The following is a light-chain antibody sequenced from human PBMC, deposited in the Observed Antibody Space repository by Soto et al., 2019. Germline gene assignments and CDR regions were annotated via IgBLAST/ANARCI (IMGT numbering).Light chain of an antibody. V-gene: IGLV2-8*01. CDR3: SSYAGSNNLYV. J-gene: IGLJ1*01. CDR1: SSDVGGYNY. CDR2: EVN. Sequence: QSWLAQPPSAYGSPGQSVPISCNGTSSDVGGYNYVSWYQQHSGKAPKLMIYEVNKRPSGVPDRFSGSKSGNTASLTVSGLQAEDEADYYCSSYAGSNNLYVFGTGTKVPS.